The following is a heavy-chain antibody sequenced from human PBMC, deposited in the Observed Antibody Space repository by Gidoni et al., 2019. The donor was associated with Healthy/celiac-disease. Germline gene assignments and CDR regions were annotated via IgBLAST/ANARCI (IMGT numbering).Heavy chain of an antibody. Sequence: QVQLVESGGGVVQPGRSLRLSCAPSGFTFSSYGMHWVRQAPGKGLEWVAVISYDGSNKYYADSVKGRFTISRDNSKNTLYLQMNSLRAEDTAVYYCAKDRDYGDYYYYGMDVWGQGTTVTVSS. V-gene: IGHV3-30*18. D-gene: IGHD4-17*01. CDR1: GFTFSSYG. J-gene: IGHJ6*02. CDR2: ISYDGSNK. CDR3: AKDRDYGDYYYYGMDV.